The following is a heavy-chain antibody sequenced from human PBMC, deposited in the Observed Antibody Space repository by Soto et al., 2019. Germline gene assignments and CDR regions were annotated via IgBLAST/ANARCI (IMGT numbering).Heavy chain of an antibody. CDR3: ASQGPRAVACTHYYYYGMDV. Sequence: SETLSLTCTVSGGSISSYYWSWIRQPPGKGLEWIGYIYYSGSTNYNPSLKSRVTISVDTSKNQFSLKLSSVTAADTAVYYCASQGPRAVACTHYYYYGMDVWGQGTTVTVSS. CDR1: GGSISSYY. J-gene: IGHJ6*02. D-gene: IGHD6-19*01. CDR2: IYYSGST. V-gene: IGHV4-59*01.